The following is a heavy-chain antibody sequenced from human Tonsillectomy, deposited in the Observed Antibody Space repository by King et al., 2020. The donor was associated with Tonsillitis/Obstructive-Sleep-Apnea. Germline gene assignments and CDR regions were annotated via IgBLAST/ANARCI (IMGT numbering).Heavy chain of an antibody. CDR1: GYSFTSYW. D-gene: IGHD6-6*01. J-gene: IGHJ2*01. V-gene: IGHV5-10-1*03. Sequence: QLVQSGAEVKKPGESLRISCKGSGYSFTSYWISWVRQMPGKGLEWMGRIDPSDSYTNYSPSFQGHVTISADKSISTAYLQWSSLKASDTAIYYCARQKYCTSSHKYWYFDLWGRGTLVSVSS. CDR3: ARQKYCTSSHKYWYFDL. CDR2: IDPSDSYT.